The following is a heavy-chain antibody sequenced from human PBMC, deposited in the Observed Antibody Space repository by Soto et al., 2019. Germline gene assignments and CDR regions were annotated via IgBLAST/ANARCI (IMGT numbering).Heavy chain of an antibody. V-gene: IGHV4-31*03. J-gene: IGHJ6*02. CDR2: ISYSGST. Sequence: SETLSLTSPVSGGSIRNSGYYWSWIRQHPGKGLEWIGYISYSGSTDYAPSLKSRVTMSVDTSKNQFSLKLSSVTAADTAVYYCARDAVTKRDFYYYGMDVWGRGTTVTVSS. CDR1: GGSIRNSGYY. CDR3: ARDAVTKRDFYYYGMDV. D-gene: IGHD4-4*01.